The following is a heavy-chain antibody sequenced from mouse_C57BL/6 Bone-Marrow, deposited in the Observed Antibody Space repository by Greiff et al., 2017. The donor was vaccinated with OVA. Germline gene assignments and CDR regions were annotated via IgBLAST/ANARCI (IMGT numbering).Heavy chain of an antibody. CDR1: GYTFTSYW. J-gene: IGHJ2*01. CDR3: ARGYYGSSYNFDY. CDR2: IDPSDSYT. Sequence: VQLQQPGAELVMPGASVKLSCKASGYTFTSYWMHWVKQRPGQGLEWIGEIDPSDSYTNYNQKFKGKSPLTVDKSSSTASMQLSSLTSEDSAVYYCARGYYGSSYNFDYWGQGTTLTVSS. V-gene: IGHV1-69*01. D-gene: IGHD1-1*01.